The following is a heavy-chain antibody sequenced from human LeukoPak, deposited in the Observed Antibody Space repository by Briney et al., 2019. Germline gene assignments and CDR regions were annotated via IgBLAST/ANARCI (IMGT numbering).Heavy chain of an antibody. D-gene: IGHD6-19*01. CDR3: AKDPPGQWAVAGYFQH. V-gene: IGHV3-74*01. Sequence: GGSLRLSCAASGNYWMHWVRQAPGKGLVWVSHINSDGSWTSYADSVKGRFTISRDNSKNTLYLQMNSLRAEDTAVYYCAKDPPGQWAVAGYFQHWGQGTLVTVSS. J-gene: IGHJ1*01. CDR1: GNYW. CDR2: INSDGSWT.